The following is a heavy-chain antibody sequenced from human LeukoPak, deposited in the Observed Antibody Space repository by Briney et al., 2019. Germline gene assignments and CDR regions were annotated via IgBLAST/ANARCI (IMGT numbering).Heavy chain of an antibody. CDR1: GGTFSSYA. CDR3: ARDSGGYCSGGSCYSGPLDY. V-gene: IGHV1-69*13. CDR2: IVPIFGTA. Sequence: SVKVSCKASGGTFSSYAISWVRQAPGQGLEWMGGIVPIFGTANYAQKFQGRVTITADESTSTAYMELSSLRSEDTAVYYCARDSGGYCSGGSCYSGPLDYWGQGTLVTVSS. D-gene: IGHD2-15*01. J-gene: IGHJ4*02.